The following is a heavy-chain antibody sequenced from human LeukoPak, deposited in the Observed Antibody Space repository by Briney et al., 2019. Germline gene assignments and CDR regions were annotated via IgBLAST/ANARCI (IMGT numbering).Heavy chain of an antibody. J-gene: IGHJ4*02. Sequence: GGSLTLSCAASGFTFSSYWMSWVRQAPGNGLESLTNIKQDGSEKYYVDSVKGRFTISRDNAQNSRDLEMNSLRAEDTAVYFCARGQTTVTNWGQGTLVTVSS. CDR3: ARGQTTVTN. CDR1: GFTFSSYW. D-gene: IGHD4-17*01. CDR2: IKQDGSEK. V-gene: IGHV3-7*03.